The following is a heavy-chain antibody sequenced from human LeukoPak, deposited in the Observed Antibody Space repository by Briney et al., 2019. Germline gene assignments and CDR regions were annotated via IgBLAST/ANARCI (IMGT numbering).Heavy chain of an antibody. Sequence: ASVKVSCKASGYTFTSYYMHWVRQASGQGLEWTGWISAYNGNTNYAQKLQGRVTMTTDTSTSTAYMELRSLRSDDTAVYYCARALSLYCGGDCYVDAFDIWGQGTMVTVSS. CDR3: ARALSLYCGGDCYVDAFDI. V-gene: IGHV1-18*04. CDR2: ISAYNGNT. D-gene: IGHD2-21*02. J-gene: IGHJ3*02. CDR1: GYTFTSYY.